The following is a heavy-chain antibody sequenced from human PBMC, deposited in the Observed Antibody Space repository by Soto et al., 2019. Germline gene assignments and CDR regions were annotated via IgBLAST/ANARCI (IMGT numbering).Heavy chain of an antibody. D-gene: IGHD5-12*01. Sequence: QVQLVQSGAEGQKPGSSVKVSCKASGGTFSSYAISWVRQAPGQGLEWMGGIIPIFGTANYAQKFQGRVTITADESTSTDYMELSRLRCEETAVYYCARYGNGYNSRAFDIWGQGTMVTVSS. CDR3: ARYGNGYNSRAFDI. V-gene: IGHV1-69*12. CDR1: GGTFSSYA. CDR2: IIPIFGTA. J-gene: IGHJ3*02.